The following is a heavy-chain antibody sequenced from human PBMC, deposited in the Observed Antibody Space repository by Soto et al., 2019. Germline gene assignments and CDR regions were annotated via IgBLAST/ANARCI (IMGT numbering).Heavy chain of an antibody. CDR1: GFTFSSYG. Sequence: QVQLVESGGGVVQPGRSLRLSCAASGFTFSSYGMHWVRQAPGKGLEWVAVIWYDGSNKYYADSVKGRFTISRDNSKNTLYLQMNNLRAEDTAVYYCARDGADCSGGSCYSFFSDDAFDIWGQGTMVTVSS. CDR2: IWYDGSNK. CDR3: ARDGADCSGGSCYSFFSDDAFDI. D-gene: IGHD2-15*01. V-gene: IGHV3-33*01. J-gene: IGHJ3*02.